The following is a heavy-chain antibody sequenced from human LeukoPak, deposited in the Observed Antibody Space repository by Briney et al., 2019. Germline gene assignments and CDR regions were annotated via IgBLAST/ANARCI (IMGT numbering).Heavy chain of an antibody. CDR1: GYTFTGYY. D-gene: IGHD1-20*01. CDR2: INPNSGGT. V-gene: IGHV1-2*02. J-gene: IGHJ3*02. CDR3: ARDRFGYYWNGAFDI. Sequence: SVKVSCKASGYTFTGYYMHWVRQAPGQGLEWMGWINPNSGGTNYAQKFQGRVTMTRDTSISTAYMELSRLRSDDTAVYYCARDRFGYYWNGAFDIWGQGTMVTVSS.